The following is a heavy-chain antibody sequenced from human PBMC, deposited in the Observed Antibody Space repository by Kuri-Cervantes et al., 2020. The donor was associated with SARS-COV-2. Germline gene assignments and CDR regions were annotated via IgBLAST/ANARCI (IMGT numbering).Heavy chain of an antibody. D-gene: IGHD5-12*01. V-gene: IGHV4-39*07. CDR3: ARDRGDIVATKLYYYYGMDV. CDR2: IYYSGRT. J-gene: IGHJ6*02. Sequence: SETLSLTCTVSGGSINVSNYYWGWIRQPPGKGLEWIGSIYYSGRTYYNPSLKSRVTISVDTSKNQFSLKLSSVTAADTAVYYCARDRGDIVATKLYYYYGMDVWGQGTTVTVSS. CDR1: GGSINVSNYY.